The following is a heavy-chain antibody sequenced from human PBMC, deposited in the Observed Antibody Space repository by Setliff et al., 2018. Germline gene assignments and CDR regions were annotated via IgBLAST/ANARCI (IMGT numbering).Heavy chain of an antibody. CDR2: IIPRFSTA. CDR3: ARTARPNRYYNYMDV. CDR1: GGTFTTYA. Sequence: SVKVSCKASGGTFTTYAITWVRQAPGQGLEWMGGIIPRFSTANIAQNFQGRVTISADESTSTVYMELSSLRSEDTAVYYCARTARPNRYYNYMDVWGKGTTVTVSS. V-gene: IGHV1-69*13. D-gene: IGHD3-9*01. J-gene: IGHJ6*03.